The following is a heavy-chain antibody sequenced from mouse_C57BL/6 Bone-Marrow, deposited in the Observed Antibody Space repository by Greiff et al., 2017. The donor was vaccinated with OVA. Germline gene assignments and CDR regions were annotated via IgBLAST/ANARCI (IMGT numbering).Heavy chain of an antibody. CDR2: ISNGGGST. D-gene: IGHD2-5*01. CDR1: GFTFSDYY. CDR3: ARLGYSNYGDYFDY. J-gene: IGHJ2*01. V-gene: IGHV5-12*01. Sequence: EVKLVESGGGLVQPGGSLKLSCAASGFTFSDYYMYWVRQTPEKRLEWVAYISNGGGSTYYPDTVKGRFTISRDNAKNTLYLQMSRLKSEDTAMYYCARLGYSNYGDYFDYWGQGTTLTVSS.